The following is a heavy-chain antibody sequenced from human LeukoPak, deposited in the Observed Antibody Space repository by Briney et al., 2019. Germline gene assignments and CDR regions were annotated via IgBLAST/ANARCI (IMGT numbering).Heavy chain of an antibody. CDR1: GFTFSSYG. D-gene: IGHD2-15*01. CDR2: ISYDGSNK. J-gene: IGHJ4*02. V-gene: IGHV3-30*18. Sequence: GGSLRLSCAASGFTFSSYGMHWVRQAPGKGLEGVAVISYDGSNKYYADSVKGRFTISRDNSKNTLYLQMNSLRAEDTAVYYCAKEGCSGGSCSAFDYWGQGTLVTVSS. CDR3: AKEGCSGGSCSAFDY.